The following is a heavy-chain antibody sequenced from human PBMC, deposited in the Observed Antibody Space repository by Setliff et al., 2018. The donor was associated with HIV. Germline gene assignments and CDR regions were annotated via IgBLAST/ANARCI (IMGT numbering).Heavy chain of an antibody. J-gene: IGHJ1*01. Sequence: GESLKISCKGFGYSFSNYWIGWVRQMSGKGLEWMGIVYPDDSDIRYSPSFQGQVTISVDKSISTAYLQWASLKTSDSAMYYCARAAVGYCNDGSCYTTEFFQHWGQGTLVTVSS. D-gene: IGHD2-15*01. CDR3: ARAAVGYCNDGSCYTTEFFQH. V-gene: IGHV5-51*01. CDR2: VYPDDSDI. CDR1: GYSFSNYW.